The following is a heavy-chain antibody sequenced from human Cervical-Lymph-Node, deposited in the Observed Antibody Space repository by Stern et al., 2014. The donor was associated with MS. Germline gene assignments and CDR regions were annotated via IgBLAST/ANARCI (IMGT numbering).Heavy chain of an antibody. CDR3: ARDSHDYYRYGMDV. CDR2: ISAYNGDT. V-gene: IGHV1-18*04. Sequence: QVQLVESGAEVKKPGASVKVSCEASGYTFTSNGITWMRQAPGQGLEWVGWISAYNGDTKHAQKLQGRVTMTTDTSTSTAYMELRSLRSGDTAVYYCARDSHDYYRYGMDVWGQGTTVTVSS. J-gene: IGHJ6*02. CDR1: GYTFTSNG.